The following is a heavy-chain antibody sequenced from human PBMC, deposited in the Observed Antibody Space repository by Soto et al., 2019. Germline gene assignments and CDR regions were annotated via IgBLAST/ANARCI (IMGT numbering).Heavy chain of an antibody. Sequence: QVQLQQWGAGLLKPSETLSLTCAVYGGSFSGYYWGWIRQPPGKGREWIGEIKHSGSTNYNPSLKSPVPTSVDTSTHQFSLTLSSVTAADTAVYYCARSATVTTRPYYFDYWGQGTLVTVSS. V-gene: IGHV4-34*01. D-gene: IGHD4-17*01. CDR1: GGSFSGYY. CDR2: IKHSGST. CDR3: ARSATVTTRPYYFDY. J-gene: IGHJ4*02.